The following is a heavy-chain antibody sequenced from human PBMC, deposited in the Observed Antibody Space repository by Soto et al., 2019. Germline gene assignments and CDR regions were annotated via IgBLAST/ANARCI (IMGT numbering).Heavy chain of an antibody. CDR2: IDPSDSYT. J-gene: IGHJ3*02. V-gene: IGHV5-10-1*01. CDR1: GYSFASYW. D-gene: IGHD3-10*01. CDR3: SRLPPENRGLDAFDI. Sequence: GESLKISCKGSGYSFASYWISWVRQMPGKGLEWMGRIDPSDSYTNYSPSFQGRFTISRDDSKSIAYLQMNNLITGDTALYYCSRLPPENRGLDAFDIWGQGTMVTVSS.